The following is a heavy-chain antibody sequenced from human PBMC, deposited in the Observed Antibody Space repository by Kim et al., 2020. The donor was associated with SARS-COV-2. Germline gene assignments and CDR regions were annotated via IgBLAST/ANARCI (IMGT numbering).Heavy chain of an antibody. J-gene: IGHJ6*02. D-gene: IGHD6-13*01. CDR2: FDPEDGET. CDR1: GYTLTELS. V-gene: IGHV1-24*01. CDR3: ATRRASIAAAGPHAGYYYGMDV. Sequence: ASVKVSCKVSGYTLTELSMHWVRQAPGKGLEWMGGFDPEDGETIYAQKFQGRVTMTEDTSTDTAYMELSSLRSEDTAVYYCATRRASIAAAGPHAGYYYGMDVWGQGTTVTVSS.